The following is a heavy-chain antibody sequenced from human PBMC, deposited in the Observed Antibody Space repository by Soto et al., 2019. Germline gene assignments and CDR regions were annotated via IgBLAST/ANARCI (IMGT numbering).Heavy chain of an antibody. J-gene: IGHJ6*02. D-gene: IGHD6-19*01. CDR1: GDSVFNNTAA. Sequence: SETLSLTCAISGDSVFNNTAAWNWIRQSRWCVLVWLGSTYFRNKWYNECALSVKSRITIIPDTSKNQFSLQLSFVSPDDTAVYYCAREYDTGWSTWGQGTTVTVSS. V-gene: IGHV6-1*01. CDR2: TYFRNKWYN. CDR3: AREYDTGWST.